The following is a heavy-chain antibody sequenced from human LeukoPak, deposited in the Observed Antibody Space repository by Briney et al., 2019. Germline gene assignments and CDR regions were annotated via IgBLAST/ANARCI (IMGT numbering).Heavy chain of an antibody. D-gene: IGHD6-19*01. Sequence: ATAKVSCKASGYTFTGYYLHWVRQAPGQGLEWMGWINPNSGGTNYAQNFQGRVTMTRDTSISTAYMELSRLRSDDTAIYYCARVFAVAGTFLPIDYWGQGTLVTVSS. J-gene: IGHJ4*02. CDR2: INPNSGGT. CDR1: GYTFTGYY. V-gene: IGHV1-2*02. CDR3: ARVFAVAGTFLPIDY.